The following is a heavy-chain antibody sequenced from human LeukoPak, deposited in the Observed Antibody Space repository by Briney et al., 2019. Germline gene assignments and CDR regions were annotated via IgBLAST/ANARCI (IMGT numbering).Heavy chain of an antibody. D-gene: IGHD4-17*01. Sequence: PGGSLRLSCVGSGFSFSNYWMSWVRQAPGKGLEWVSAISGSGGSTYYADSVKGRFTISRDNSKNTLYLQMNSLRAEDTAVYYCANAPAHDYGDYEPGYWGQGTLVTVSS. CDR3: ANAPAHDYGDYEPGY. J-gene: IGHJ4*02. CDR2: ISGSGGST. V-gene: IGHV3-23*01. CDR1: GFSFSNYW.